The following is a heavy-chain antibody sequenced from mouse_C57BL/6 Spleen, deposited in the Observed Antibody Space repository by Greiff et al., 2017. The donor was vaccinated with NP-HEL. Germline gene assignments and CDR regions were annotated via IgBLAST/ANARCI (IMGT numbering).Heavy chain of an antibody. J-gene: IGHJ3*01. V-gene: IGHV5-17*01. CDR1: GFTFSDYG. CDR3: ATLDGSSYVRFAY. Sequence: DVHLVESGGGLVKPGGSLRLSCAASGFTFSDYGMHWVRQAPEKGLEWVAYISSGSSTIYYADTVKGRFTISRDNAKNTLFLQMTSLRSEDTAMYYCATLDGSSYVRFAYWGQGTLVTVSA. D-gene: IGHD1-1*01. CDR2: ISSGSSTI.